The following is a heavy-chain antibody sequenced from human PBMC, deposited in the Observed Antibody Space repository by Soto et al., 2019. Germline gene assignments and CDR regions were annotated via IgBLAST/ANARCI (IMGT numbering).Heavy chain of an antibody. CDR2: ISPCSGNT. CDR3: ARVNYGNYDNWFDP. J-gene: IGHJ5*02. CDR1: GYTFTSYD. V-gene: IGHV1-18*01. D-gene: IGHD4-17*01. Sequence: ASVKVSCKASGYTFTSYDIHWVRQAPGQGLEWMGWISPCSGNTKYAQKFQGRVTMTTDTSTSTAYMELRSLRSDYTAVYYCARVNYGNYDNWFDPWGQGTLVTVSS.